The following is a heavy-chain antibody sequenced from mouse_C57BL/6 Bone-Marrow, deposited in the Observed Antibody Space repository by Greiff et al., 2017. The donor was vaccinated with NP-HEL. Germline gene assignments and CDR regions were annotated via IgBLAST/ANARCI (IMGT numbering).Heavy chain of an antibody. V-gene: IGHV1-63*01. Sequence: VQLQQSGAELVRPGTSVKMSCKASGYTFTNSWIGWAKPRPGHGLEWIGALYPGGGYTNYNEKFKGKATLTADKSSSTAYMQFSSLTSEDSAIYYCATGGHYYGSSYPFAYWGQGTLVTVSA. D-gene: IGHD1-1*01. CDR3: ATGGHYYGSSYPFAY. CDR1: GYTFTNSW. J-gene: IGHJ3*01. CDR2: LYPGGGYT.